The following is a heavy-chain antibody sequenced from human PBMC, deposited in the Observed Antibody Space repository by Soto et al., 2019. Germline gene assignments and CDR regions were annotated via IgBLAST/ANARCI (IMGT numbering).Heavy chain of an antibody. CDR3: AKDIVRYTYGACDY. CDR2: ISYDGSNK. J-gene: IGHJ4*02. V-gene: IGHV3-30*18. Sequence: VGSLRLSCAASGFTFNTYGMYWVRQAPGKGLEWVAAISYDGSNKYHADSVKGRFTISRDNSKNTLYLQMNSLRVEDTAVYYCAKDIVRYTYGACDYWGRGALVTVSS. D-gene: IGHD5-18*01. CDR1: GFTFNTYG.